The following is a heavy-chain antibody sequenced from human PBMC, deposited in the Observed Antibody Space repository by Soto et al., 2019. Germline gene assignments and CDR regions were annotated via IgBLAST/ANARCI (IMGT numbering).Heavy chain of an antibody. CDR1: GGSISGGGYY. Sequence: QVQLQESGPGLVKPSQTLSLTCTFPGGSISGGGYYGGGIRQHPGKGLEWIGYIYYTGRTYYNPSLTSRVTTSVDTSKNQFSLKLTSVTAADTAVYYCARWFGDYWGQGTLVTVSS. CDR2: IYYTGRT. CDR3: ARWFGDY. D-gene: IGHD3-16*01. V-gene: IGHV4-31*03. J-gene: IGHJ4*02.